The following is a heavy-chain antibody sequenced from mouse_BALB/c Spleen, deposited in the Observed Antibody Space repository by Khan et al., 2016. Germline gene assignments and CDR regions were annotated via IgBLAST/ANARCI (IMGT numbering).Heavy chain of an antibody. CDR3: ASAFWYFDV. CDR2: INPYSSTI. V-gene: IGHV4-1*02. Sequence: EVELVESGGGLVQPGGSLKLSCAASGFDFSRYWMSWVRQAPGKGLEWIGEINPYSSTINYTPSLKDKFIISRDNAKNTLYLQMSKVRSEDTVLYYCASAFWYFDVWGAGTTVTVSS. J-gene: IGHJ1*01. CDR1: GFDFSRYW.